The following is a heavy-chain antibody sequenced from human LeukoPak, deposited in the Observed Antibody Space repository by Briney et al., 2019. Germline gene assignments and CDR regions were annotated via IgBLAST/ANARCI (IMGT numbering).Heavy chain of an antibody. Sequence: GGSLRLSCAASGFTVSSDFMNWVRQAPGKGLEWVSLIYRDGSNYYADSVKGRFTISRDNSKNTLYLQMDRLRAEDTALYYRMTRGSWGQGTPVIVSS. J-gene: IGHJ4*02. CDR2: IYRDGSN. CDR1: GFTVSSDF. D-gene: IGHD3-10*01. V-gene: IGHV3-53*01. CDR3: MTRGS.